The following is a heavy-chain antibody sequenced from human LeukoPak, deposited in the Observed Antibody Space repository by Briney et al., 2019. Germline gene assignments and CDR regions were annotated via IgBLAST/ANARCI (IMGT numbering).Heavy chain of an antibody. V-gene: IGHV4-39*07. CDR1: GGSISSNNYY. J-gene: IGHJ4*02. Sequence: SETLSLTCTVSGGSISSNNYYWGWIRQPPGKGLEWIGSIYYSGSTYYNPSLKSRVTISVDTSKNQFSLKLSSVTAADTAVYYCARDRGSDFWSGYPDDYWGQGTLVTVSS. CDR2: IYYSGST. D-gene: IGHD3-3*01. CDR3: ARDRGSDFWSGYPDDY.